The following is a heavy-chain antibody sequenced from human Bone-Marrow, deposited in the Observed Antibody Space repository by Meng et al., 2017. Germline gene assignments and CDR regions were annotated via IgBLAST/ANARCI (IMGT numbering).Heavy chain of an antibody. Sequence: QVQRGVAGAEVKKPGSSVKVSCQASGGTFSSYAISWVRQAPGQGLEWMGGIIPIFGTANYAQKFQGRVTITADESTSTAYMELSSLRSEDTAVYYCARTNWEDWYFDLWGRGTLVTVSS. D-gene: IGHD1-1*01. CDR3: ARTNWEDWYFDL. CDR2: IIPIFGTA. V-gene: IGHV1-69*01. CDR1: GGTFSSYA. J-gene: IGHJ2*01.